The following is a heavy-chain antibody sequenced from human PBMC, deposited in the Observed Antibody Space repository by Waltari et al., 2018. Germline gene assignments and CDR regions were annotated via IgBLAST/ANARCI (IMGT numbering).Heavy chain of an antibody. CDR2: IKQDGSEK. CDR3: ARDGYSYGVDFDY. D-gene: IGHD5-18*01. CDR1: GFTFSSYW. Sequence: EVQLVESGGGLVQPGGSLRLSCAASGFTFSSYWMSWVRQAPGKGVEWVANIKQDGSEKYYVDSVKGRFTISRDNAKNSLYLQMNSLRAEDTAVYYCARDGYSYGVDFDYWGQGTLVTVSS. J-gene: IGHJ4*02. V-gene: IGHV3-7*01.